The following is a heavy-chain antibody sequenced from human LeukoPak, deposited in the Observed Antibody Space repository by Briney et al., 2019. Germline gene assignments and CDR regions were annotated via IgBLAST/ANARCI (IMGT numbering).Heavy chain of an antibody. D-gene: IGHD3-10*01. J-gene: IGHJ4*02. Sequence: GGSLRLSCAASGVTFSSYGMHWVRQAPGKGLEWVAVISYDGSNKFYVDSVKGRFTISRDNSKNTLYLQMNSLRAEDTAVYYCVKREDGSGTVNPDYWGQGTLVTVSS. CDR1: GVTFSSYG. V-gene: IGHV3-30*18. CDR2: ISYDGSNK. CDR3: VKREDGSGTVNPDY.